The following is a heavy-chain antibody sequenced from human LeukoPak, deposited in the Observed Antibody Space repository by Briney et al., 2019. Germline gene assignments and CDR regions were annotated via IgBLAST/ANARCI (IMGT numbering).Heavy chain of an antibody. Sequence: ASVRVSCKASGYTFTSYGISWVRQAPGQGLEWMGWISAYNGNTNYAQKLQGRVTMTTDTSTSTAYMELRSLRSDDTAVYYCARYVSSLPQDDYWGQGTLVTVSS. CDR2: ISAYNGNT. D-gene: IGHD3-16*01. CDR1: GYTFTSYG. V-gene: IGHV1-18*01. CDR3: ARYVSSLPQDDY. J-gene: IGHJ4*02.